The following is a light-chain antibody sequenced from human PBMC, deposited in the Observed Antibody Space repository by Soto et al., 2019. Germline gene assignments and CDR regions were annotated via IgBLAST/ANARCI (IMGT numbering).Light chain of an antibody. Sequence: EIVLTQSPGTLSLSPGERATLTCRASQSVTRSYLAWYQQKPGQAPRLLMYGASSRATGIPDRFSGSGSGTDFTLTISRLEPEDFAVYYCQQYGSSPVTFGPGTKVDIK. CDR3: QQYGSSPVT. CDR2: GAS. J-gene: IGKJ3*01. V-gene: IGKV3-20*01. CDR1: QSVTRSY.